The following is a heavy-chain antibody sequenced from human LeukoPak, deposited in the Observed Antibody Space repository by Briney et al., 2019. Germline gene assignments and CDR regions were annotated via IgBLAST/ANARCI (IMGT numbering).Heavy chain of an antibody. CDR1: GFTFSSYA. V-gene: IGHV3-23*01. J-gene: IGHJ3*02. CDR2: ISGSGGST. Sequence: GGSLRLSCAASGFTFSSYAMSWVRHAPGKGLEWVSSISGSGGSTYYGDSVKGRFTISRDNSKNTLYLQMNSLRAEDTAVYYCANSQYSSSWYTPAFDIWGQGTMVTVSS. CDR3: ANSQYSSSWYTPAFDI. D-gene: IGHD6-13*01.